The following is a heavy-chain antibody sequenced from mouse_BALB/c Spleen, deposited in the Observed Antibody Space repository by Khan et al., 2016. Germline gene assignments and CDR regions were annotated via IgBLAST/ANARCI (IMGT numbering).Heavy chain of an antibody. D-gene: IGHD2-4*01. Sequence: QVQLQESGPGLAAPSPSLSITCTVSGFSLTSYGVRWVRQPPGKGLEWLGFICGEGNTTYHSALITSLSISTDNSKYQVSLKLHSLQTADTATYYCAKPYYDYDEHYAMDYWGQGTCVTVSS. J-gene: IGHJ4*01. CDR2: ICGEGNT. CDR3: AKPYYDYDEHYAMDY. V-gene: IGHV2-3*01. CDR1: GFSLTSYG.